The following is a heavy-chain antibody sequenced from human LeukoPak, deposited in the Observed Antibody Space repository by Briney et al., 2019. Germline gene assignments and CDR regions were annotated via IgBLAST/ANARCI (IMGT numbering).Heavy chain of an antibody. J-gene: IGHJ5*02. V-gene: IGHV3-30*18. D-gene: IGHD6-19*01. CDR3: AKDAGQWQNWNWFAP. CDR2: ISHDGSKT. CDR1: GFTFNEYG. Sequence: PGGSLRLSCAVSGFTFNEYGMHWVRQAPGKGLEWVAAISHDGSKTYSGSSVNGRFTISRDNSKNTLFLEMNSLRPDDTAMYYCAKDAGQWQNWNWFAPWGQGTLVIVSS.